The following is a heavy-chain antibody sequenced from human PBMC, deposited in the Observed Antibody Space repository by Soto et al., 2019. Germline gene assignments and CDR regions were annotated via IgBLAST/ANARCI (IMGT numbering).Heavy chain of an antibody. CDR3: ARDGGWLLDY. CDR2: ISSSSSTI. V-gene: IGHV3-48*02. CDR1: GFTFSSYS. D-gene: IGHD5-12*01. J-gene: IGHJ4*02. Sequence: EVQLVESGGGLVQPGGSLRLSCAASGFTFSSYSMNWVRQAPGKGLEWVSYISSSSSTIYYADSVKGRFTISRDNAKKSMYLQMNSLRNEETGVYDCARDGGWLLDYWGQGTLVTVSS.